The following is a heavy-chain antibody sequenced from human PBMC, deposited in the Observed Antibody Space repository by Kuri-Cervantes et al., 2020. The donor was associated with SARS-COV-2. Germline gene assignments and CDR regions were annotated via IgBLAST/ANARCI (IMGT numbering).Heavy chain of an antibody. CDR1: GGTFSSYA. CDR2: IIPILGIA. CDR3: ARDRWLWD. V-gene: IGHV1-69*04. J-gene: IGHJ4*02. Sequence: SVKVSCKASGGTFSSYAISWVRQAPGQGLEWMGRIIPILGIANYAQKFQGRVTITADKSTSTAYMELRSLRSDDTAVYYCARDRWLWDWGQGTLVTVSS. D-gene: IGHD6-19*01.